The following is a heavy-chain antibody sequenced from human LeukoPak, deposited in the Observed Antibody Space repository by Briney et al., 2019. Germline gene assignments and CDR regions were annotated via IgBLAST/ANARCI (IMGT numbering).Heavy chain of an antibody. Sequence: GGSLRLSCAASGLTVSSNYMSWVRQAPGKGLQWVSVIYSGGRTYYADSVKGRFTISRDNSKNTLNLQMNSLRAEDTAVYYCARGVVTGIDFYDYWGQGTLVTVSS. CDR3: ARGVVTGIDFYDY. J-gene: IGHJ4*02. V-gene: IGHV3-53*01. D-gene: IGHD1-20*01. CDR2: IYSGGRT. CDR1: GLTVSSNY.